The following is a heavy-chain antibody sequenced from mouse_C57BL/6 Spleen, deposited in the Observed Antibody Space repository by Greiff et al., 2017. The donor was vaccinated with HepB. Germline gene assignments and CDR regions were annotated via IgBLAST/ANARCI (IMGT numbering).Heavy chain of an antibody. CDR1: GYTFTSYW. CDR2: IDPSDSET. J-gene: IGHJ3*01. Sequence: QVQLKQPGAELVRPGSSVKLSCKASGYTFTSYWMHWVKQRPIQGLEWIGNIDPSDSETHYNQKFKDKATLTVDKSSSTAYMQLSSLTSEDSAVYYCARHSHSPSWFAYWGQGTLVTVSA. V-gene: IGHV1-52*01. CDR3: ARHSHSPSWFAY.